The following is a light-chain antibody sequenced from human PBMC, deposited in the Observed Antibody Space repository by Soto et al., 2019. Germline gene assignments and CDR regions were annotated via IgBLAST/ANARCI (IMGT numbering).Light chain of an antibody. CDR3: QQYYSFPPT. Sequence: VFWVSHSPSLLSASTGDRVTCRRRTSQGISSYLAWYQQKPGKAPKLLIYAASTLQSGVPSRFSGSGSGTDFTLTISCLQPEDFATYYCQQYYSFPPTFGQGTKVDIK. CDR1: QGISSY. CDR2: AAS. J-gene: IGKJ1*01. V-gene: IGKV1D-8*01.